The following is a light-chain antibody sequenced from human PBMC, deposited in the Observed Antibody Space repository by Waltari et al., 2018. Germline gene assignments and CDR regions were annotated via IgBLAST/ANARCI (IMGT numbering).Light chain of an antibody. CDR1: QTVSNN. V-gene: IGKV3-15*01. J-gene: IGKJ1*01. CDR2: GAS. CDR3: QHYNKWPPA. Sequence: EIVMTQSPVTLSVSPGEIATLSCRASQTVSNNLAWYQQKPGQAPRLLIYGASTRATGIPARFSGSGSGTDFTLTISSLQSEDFAVYQCQHYNKWPPAFGQGTKVEIK.